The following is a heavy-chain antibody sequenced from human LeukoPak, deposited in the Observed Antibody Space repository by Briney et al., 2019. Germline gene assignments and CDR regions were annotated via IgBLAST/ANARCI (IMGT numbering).Heavy chain of an antibody. V-gene: IGHV4-30-4*08. CDR2: IYYSGST. J-gene: IGHJ4*02. Sequence: PSQTLPLTCTVSGGSISSGDYYWSWIRQPPGKGLEWIGYIYYSGSTYYNPSLKSRVTISVDTSKNQFSLKLSSVTAADTAVYYCARVDRSVVASFDYWGQGTLVTVSS. CDR3: ARVDRSVVASFDY. CDR1: GGSISSGDYY. D-gene: IGHD2-21*01.